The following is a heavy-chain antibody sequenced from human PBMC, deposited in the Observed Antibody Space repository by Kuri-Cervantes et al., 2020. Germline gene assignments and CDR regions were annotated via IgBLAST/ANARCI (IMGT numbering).Heavy chain of an antibody. V-gene: IGHV3-30*02. CDR2: IRYDGSNK. CDR1: GFTFSSYA. Sequence: GESLKISCAASGFTFSSYAMSWVRQAPGKGLEWVAFIRYDGSNKYYADSVKGRFTISRDNSKNTLYLQMSSLRAEDTAVYYCAKDLLQGFCSGGSCYSGYFDYWGQGTLVTVSS. D-gene: IGHD2-15*01. CDR3: AKDLLQGFCSGGSCYSGYFDY. J-gene: IGHJ4*02.